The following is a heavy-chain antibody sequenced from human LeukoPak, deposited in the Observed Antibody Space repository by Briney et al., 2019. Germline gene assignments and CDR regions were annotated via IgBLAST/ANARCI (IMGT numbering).Heavy chain of an antibody. CDR1: GGSISSGSYY. Sequence: SQTLSLTCTVSGGSISSGSYYWSWIRQPAGKGLEWIGRIYTSGSTNYNPSLKSRVTISVDTSKHQFSLKLSTVTAADTAVYYCARLYQQSKWKYYYYYMDVWGKGTAVTVSS. CDR2: IYTSGST. CDR3: ARLYQQSKWKYYYYYMDV. J-gene: IGHJ6*03. D-gene: IGHD1-1*01. V-gene: IGHV4-61*02.